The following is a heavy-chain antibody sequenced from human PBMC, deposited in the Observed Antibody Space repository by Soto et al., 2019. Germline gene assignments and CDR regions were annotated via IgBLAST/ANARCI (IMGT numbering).Heavy chain of an antibody. CDR3: ARDPRIYCTSASCHSYFDY. D-gene: IGHD2-2*01. V-gene: IGHV1-69*01. CDR1: GFTFTSYG. Sequence: QVQLVQSGAEVKQPGSSVKVSCKASGFTFTSYGITWVRQAPGQGLAWLGGIIPVFGTINNAQKFQGRVTITADESTATAYMELTSLTSADTAVYFCARDPRIYCTSASCHSYFDYWGQGTLVTVSS. J-gene: IGHJ4*02. CDR2: IIPVFGTI.